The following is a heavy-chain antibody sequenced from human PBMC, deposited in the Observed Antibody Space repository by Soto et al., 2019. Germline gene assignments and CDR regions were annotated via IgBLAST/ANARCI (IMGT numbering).Heavy chain of an antibody. D-gene: IGHD1-26*01. V-gene: IGHV1-18*04. CDR2: VSANSENT. Sequence: AAVKVSCKASGYPFSSYGISWVRQAPGQGLEWMGWVSANSENTNYAQELQGRVTMTTDAATSTAYMELRSLRSDDTAVYYCARLTWEFDTHSRLDYWGQGTLVTVSS. CDR3: ARLTWEFDTHSRLDY. CDR1: GYPFSSYG. J-gene: IGHJ4*02.